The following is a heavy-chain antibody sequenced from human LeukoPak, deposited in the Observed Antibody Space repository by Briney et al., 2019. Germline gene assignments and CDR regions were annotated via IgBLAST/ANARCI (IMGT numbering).Heavy chain of an antibody. CDR1: GDSVSSKNGA. CDR2: IYYRSKWYN. V-gene: IGHV6-1*01. J-gene: IGHJ4*02. D-gene: IGHD4-17*01. Sequence: SQTLSLTCAISGDSVSSKNGAWNWIRQSPSRGLEWLGRIYYRSKWYNDYAVSVKSRITITPDTSKNQFSLQLNSVTPEDTAVYYCASDRDDYGDYYFDYWGQGTLVTVSS. CDR3: ASDRDDYGDYYFDY.